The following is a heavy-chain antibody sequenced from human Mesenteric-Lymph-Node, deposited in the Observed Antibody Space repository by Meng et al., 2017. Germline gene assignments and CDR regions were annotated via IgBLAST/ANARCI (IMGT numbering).Heavy chain of an antibody. CDR3: ARDMDYYDRSGSLETGFDY. V-gene: IGHV4-34*01. CDR1: GGSFSGYY. J-gene: IGHJ4*02. CDR2: INHSGST. D-gene: IGHD3-22*01. Sequence: SETLSLTCAVYGGSFSGYYWSWIRQPPGKGLEWIGEINHSGSTNYNPSLKSRVTISVDTSKNQFSLKLSSVTAADTDVYYCARDMDYYDRSGSLETGFDYWGQGTLVTVSS.